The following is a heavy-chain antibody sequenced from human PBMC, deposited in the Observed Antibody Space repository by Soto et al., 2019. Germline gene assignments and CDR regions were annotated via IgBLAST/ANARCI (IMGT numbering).Heavy chain of an antibody. CDR3: TRGRATRGAFDI. CDR1: GGTFSSYA. CDR2: IVPIFGTA. Sequence: QVQLVQSGAEVKKPGSSVKVSCKASGGTFSSYAISWVRQAPGQGLERMGGIVPIFGTANYAQKFQGRVTITADKSTSIAYMELSSLRSEDTAVYYCTRGRATRGAFDIWGQGTMVTGS. J-gene: IGHJ3*02. V-gene: IGHV1-69*06.